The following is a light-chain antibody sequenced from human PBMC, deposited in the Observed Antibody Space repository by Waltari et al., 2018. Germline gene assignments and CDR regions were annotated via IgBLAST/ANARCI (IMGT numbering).Light chain of an antibody. CDR2: RVS. CDR3: MQGAHWPPT. J-gene: IGKJ1*01. V-gene: IGKV2-30*01. CDR1: QSLLYRDGYTY. Sequence: PASMSCRSSQSLLYRDGYTYLNWFHQRPGQSPRRLIYRVSSRDSGVPDRFSGSGSGADFTLNISRVEAEDVGVYYCMQGAHWPPTFGQGTNLDIK.